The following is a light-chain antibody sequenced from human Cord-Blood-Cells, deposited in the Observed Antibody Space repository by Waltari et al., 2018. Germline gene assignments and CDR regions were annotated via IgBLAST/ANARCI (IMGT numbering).Light chain of an antibody. CDR3: CSYAGSSTYV. Sequence: QSALTQPASVSGSPGQRITISCTGTSSDVGSYNLVSWYQQHPGKAPKLMIYEGSKRPSGGSNRFSGSKSGNTASLTISGLQAEDEADYYCCSYAGSSTYVFGTGTKVTVL. J-gene: IGLJ1*01. CDR2: EGS. V-gene: IGLV2-23*01. CDR1: SSDVGSYNL.